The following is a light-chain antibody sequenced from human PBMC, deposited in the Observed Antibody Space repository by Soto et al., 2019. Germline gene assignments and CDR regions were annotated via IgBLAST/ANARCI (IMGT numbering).Light chain of an antibody. CDR2: GAS. J-gene: IGKJ5*01. Sequence: EIVMTQSPATLSVSPGERATLSCRASQSVSSNLAWYQQKPGQAPRLLIYGASTRATGIPARVSGSGSGTDFTLTIYRLEPEDIAVYYCQQYSISPITFGQGTRLEIK. CDR3: QQYSISPIT. V-gene: IGKV3-15*01. CDR1: QSVSSN.